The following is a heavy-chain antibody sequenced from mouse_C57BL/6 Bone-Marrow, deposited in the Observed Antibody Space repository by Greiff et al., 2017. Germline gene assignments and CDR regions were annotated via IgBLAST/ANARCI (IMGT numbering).Heavy chain of an antibody. D-gene: IGHD1-1*01. CDR1: GYTFTDYE. CDR2: IDPETGGT. Sequence: VQLQQSGAELVRPGASVTLSCKASGYTFTDYEMHWVKQTPVHGLEWIGAIDPETGGTAYNQKFKGKAILTADKSSSTAYMELRRLTSEDSAVYYCTRVYYGSSYGGIAYWGQGTSVTVS. V-gene: IGHV1-15*01. J-gene: IGHJ4*01. CDR3: TRVYYGSSYGGIAY.